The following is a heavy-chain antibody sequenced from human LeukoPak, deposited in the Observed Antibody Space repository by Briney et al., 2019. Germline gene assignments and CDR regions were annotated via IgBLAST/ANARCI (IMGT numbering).Heavy chain of an antibody. Sequence: PPETLSLTCAVPGGSFSGYYWSWIRQPPGEGLERIGEINQSGSTTYNPSLKSRVTISVDKSKQQFSLKLKSVAAEDTAVYYFTGLTLWYSSASDYWGQGSLVTVS. V-gene: IGHV4-34*01. J-gene: IGHJ4*02. CDR1: GGSFSGYY. CDR3: TGLTLWYSSASDY. D-gene: IGHD6-19*01. CDR2: INQSGST.